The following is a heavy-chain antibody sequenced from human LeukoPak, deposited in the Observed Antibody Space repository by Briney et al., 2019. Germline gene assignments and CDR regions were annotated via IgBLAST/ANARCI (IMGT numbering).Heavy chain of an antibody. CDR3: ACTYYYDSSGYSDHGAFDI. Sequence: PGGSLRLSCAASGFTVSSNYMSWVRQAPGKGLEWVSVIYSGGSTYYADSVKGRFTISRDNSKNTLYLQMNSLRAEDTAVYYCACTYYYDSSGYSDHGAFDIWGQGTMVTVSS. D-gene: IGHD3-22*01. CDR2: IYSGGST. J-gene: IGHJ3*02. V-gene: IGHV3-53*01. CDR1: GFTVSSNY.